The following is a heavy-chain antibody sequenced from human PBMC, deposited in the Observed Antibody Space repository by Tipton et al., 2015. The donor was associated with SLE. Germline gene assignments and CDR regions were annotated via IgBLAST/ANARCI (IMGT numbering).Heavy chain of an antibody. CDR1: GFTFSIYG. CDR3: AGLPYSLDGY. D-gene: IGHD4-11*01. V-gene: IGHV3-30*03. CDR2: ISYDGSNK. Sequence: SLRLSCAASGFTFSIYGMHWVRQAPGKGLEWVAVISYDGSNKYYADSVKGRFTISRDNHKNTLYLQMNSLRAEDTAVYYCAGLPYSLDGYWGQGTLATVSS. J-gene: IGHJ4*02.